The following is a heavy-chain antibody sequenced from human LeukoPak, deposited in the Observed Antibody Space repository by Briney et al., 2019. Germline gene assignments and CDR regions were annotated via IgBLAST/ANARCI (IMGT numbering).Heavy chain of an antibody. D-gene: IGHD3-10*01. J-gene: IGHJ4*02. CDR1: GGTFSSYA. Sequence: SVKVSCKASGGTFSSYAISWVRQAPGQGLEWMGGIIPIFGTANYAQKFQGRVTITADESTSTAYMELSSLRSEDTAMYYCARAYGWRRDYFDYWGQGTLVTVSS. CDR3: ARAYGWRRDYFDY. CDR2: IIPIFGTA. V-gene: IGHV1-69*01.